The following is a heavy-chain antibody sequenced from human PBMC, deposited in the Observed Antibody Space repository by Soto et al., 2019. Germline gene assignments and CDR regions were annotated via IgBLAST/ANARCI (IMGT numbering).Heavy chain of an antibody. CDR1: GFTVSSYA. V-gene: IGHV3-23*01. Sequence: PGGSLRLSCAASGFTVSSYAMSWVRQAPGKGLEWVSAISGSGGSTYYADSVKGRFTISRDNSKNTLYLQMNSLRAEDTAVYYCANSFGDTAMANWFDPWGQGTLVTVYS. J-gene: IGHJ5*02. CDR2: ISGSGGST. CDR3: ANSFGDTAMANWFDP. D-gene: IGHD5-18*01.